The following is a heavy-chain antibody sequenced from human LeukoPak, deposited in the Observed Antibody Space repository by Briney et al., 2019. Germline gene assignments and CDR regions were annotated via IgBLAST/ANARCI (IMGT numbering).Heavy chain of an antibody. D-gene: IGHD6-6*01. CDR1: GGSISSSSYY. CDR2: IYYSGST. V-gene: IGHV4-39*01. Sequence: SETLSLTCTVSGGSISSSSYYWGWIRQPPGKGLEWIGSIYYSGSTYYNPSLKSRVTISVDTSKNQFSLKLSSVTAADTAVYYCATTSSLAALGYYFDYWGQGTLVTVSS. J-gene: IGHJ4*02. CDR3: ATTSSLAALGYYFDY.